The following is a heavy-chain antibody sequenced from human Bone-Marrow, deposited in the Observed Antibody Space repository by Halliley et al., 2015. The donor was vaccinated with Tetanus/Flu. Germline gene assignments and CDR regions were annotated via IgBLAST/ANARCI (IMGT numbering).Heavy chain of an antibody. J-gene: IGHJ4*02. V-gene: IGHV4-59*01. Sequence: KGLEWIGFIYNSGTTIYNPSLKSRVTISVDTSKNQLSLKLSSVIAADTAVYCCATGGGYLIDYWGQGTLLTVSS. CDR2: IYNSGTT. CDR3: ATGGGYLIDY. D-gene: IGHD5-12*01.